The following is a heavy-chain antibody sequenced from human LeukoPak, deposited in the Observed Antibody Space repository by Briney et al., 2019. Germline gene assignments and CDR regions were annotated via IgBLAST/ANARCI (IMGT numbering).Heavy chain of an antibody. V-gene: IGHV3-23*01. CDR2: ISGSGGDT. CDR1: GFTFSSYA. J-gene: IGHJ4*02. Sequence: GGSLRLSCAASGFTFSSYAMSWVRQAPGKGLQWVSAISGSGGDTYYADSVKGRFTISRDNSKNTLYLQMNSLRAEDTAVYYCARGVPAAKDYFDYWGQGTLVTVSS. D-gene: IGHD2-2*01. CDR3: ARGVPAAKDYFDY.